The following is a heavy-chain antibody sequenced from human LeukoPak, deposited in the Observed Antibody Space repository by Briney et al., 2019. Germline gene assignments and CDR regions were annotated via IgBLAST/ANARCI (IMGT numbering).Heavy chain of an antibody. Sequence: EASVKVSCKASGGTFSSYAISWVRQAPGQGLEWMGGIIPIFGTANYAQKFRGRVTITADKSTSTAYMELSSLKSEDTAVYYCAREGLWFGELLYYFDYWGQGTLVTVSS. CDR1: GGTFSSYA. D-gene: IGHD3-10*01. V-gene: IGHV1-69*06. CDR3: AREGLWFGELLYYFDY. J-gene: IGHJ4*02. CDR2: IIPIFGTA.